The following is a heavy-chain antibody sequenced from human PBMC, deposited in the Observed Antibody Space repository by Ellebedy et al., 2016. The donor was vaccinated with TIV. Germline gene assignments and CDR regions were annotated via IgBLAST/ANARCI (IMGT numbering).Heavy chain of an antibody. CDR3: ARVDRGLAFDY. J-gene: IGHJ4*02. D-gene: IGHD3-22*01. CDR2: IYSAGTT. CDR1: GFGVSANY. Sequence: GGSLRLSCAVSGFGVSANYLSWVRQAPGKGLEWVSIIYSAGTTYHADSVKGRFTISRDTSKNVVYLQMNSLRAEDTAVYYCARVDRGLAFDYWGRGTLVTVSS. V-gene: IGHV3-53*01.